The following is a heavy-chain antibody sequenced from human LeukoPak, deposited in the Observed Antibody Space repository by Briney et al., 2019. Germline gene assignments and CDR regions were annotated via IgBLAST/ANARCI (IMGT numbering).Heavy chain of an antibody. CDR3: ARRRGGYSAYEY. CDR2: ISPGDSNI. D-gene: IGHD5-12*01. CDR1: GYSFTSYW. V-gene: IGHV5-51*01. J-gene: IGHJ4*02. Sequence: GESLKISCKGSGYSFTSYWIAWVRLMPGKGLEWMGIISPGDSNIRYSPSFQGQVTISADKSTSTAYLQWSSLKASDTAIYYCARRRGGYSAYEYWGQGTLVTVSS.